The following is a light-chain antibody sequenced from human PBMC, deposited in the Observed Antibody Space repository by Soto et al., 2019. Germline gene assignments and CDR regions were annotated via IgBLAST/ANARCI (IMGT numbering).Light chain of an antibody. CDR2: AAS. CDR3: LQAYNYPWT. V-gene: IGKV1-6*01. CDR1: QGIGND. Sequence: AIQMTQSPSSLSASVGDRVTIICRASQGIGNDLGWYQQKPGKAPKFLIYAASTLQSGVPSRFSGSGSGTDFTLTISSLQPEDFVTYYCLQAYNYPWTFGQGTKVEIK. J-gene: IGKJ1*01.